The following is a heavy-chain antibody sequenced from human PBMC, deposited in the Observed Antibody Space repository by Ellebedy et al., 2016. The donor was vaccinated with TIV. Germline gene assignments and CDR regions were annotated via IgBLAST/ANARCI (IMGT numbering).Heavy chain of an antibody. Sequence: ASVKVSCKASGYTFTGYYMHWVRQAPGQGLEWMGWINPNSGGTKYAQKFQGRVTLTRDTSTDTAYMELNSLRSEDTAVYYCARARRGLLWADNWGQGTLVAVSS. J-gene: IGHJ4*02. V-gene: IGHV1-2*02. CDR3: ARARRGLLWADN. CDR2: INPNSGGT. D-gene: IGHD4-17*01. CDR1: GYTFTGYY.